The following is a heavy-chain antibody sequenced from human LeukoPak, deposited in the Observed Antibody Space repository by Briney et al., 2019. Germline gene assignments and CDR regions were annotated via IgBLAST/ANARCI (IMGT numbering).Heavy chain of an antibody. D-gene: IGHD3-9*01. Sequence: GRSLRLSCAASGFTFSSYAMHWVRQAPGKGLEWEAVISYDGSNKYYADSVKGRFTISRDNSKNTLYLQMNSLRAEDTAVYYCARASQYYDILTGYSRVLDYWGQGTLVTVSS. CDR1: GFTFSSYA. CDR2: ISYDGSNK. J-gene: IGHJ4*02. CDR3: ARASQYYDILTGYSRVLDY. V-gene: IGHV3-30*04.